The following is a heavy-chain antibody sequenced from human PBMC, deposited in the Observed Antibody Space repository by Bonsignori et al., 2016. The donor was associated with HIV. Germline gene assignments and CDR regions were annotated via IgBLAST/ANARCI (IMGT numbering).Heavy chain of an antibody. Sequence: QEQLGQSGAEVKKPGSSVKVSCEASGDSFSSYAITCVRQAPGHGPEWMGGIHPRIGTADYAQKFQGRVTITAAFMELRSLRSDDTAVYYCARAGRYCSVSSCYAPVDSWGQGT. CDR2: IHPRIGTA. J-gene: IGHJ4*02. CDR1: GDSFSSYA. D-gene: IGHD2-2*01. V-gene: IGHV1-69*01. CDR3: ARAGRYCSVSSCYAPVDS.